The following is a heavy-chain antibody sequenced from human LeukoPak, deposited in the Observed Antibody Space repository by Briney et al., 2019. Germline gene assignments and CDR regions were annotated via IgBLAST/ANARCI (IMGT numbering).Heavy chain of an antibody. CDR1: GGSFSGHY. Sequence: SETLSLTCAVYGGSFSGHYWSWIRQPPGKGLEWIGYIYYSGSTNYNPSLKSRVTISVDTSKNQFSLKLSSVTAADTAVYYCAKHRISSGYYLNWFDPWGQGTLVTVSS. CDR3: AKHRISSGYYLNWFDP. J-gene: IGHJ5*02. V-gene: IGHV4-59*08. CDR2: IYYSGST. D-gene: IGHD3-22*01.